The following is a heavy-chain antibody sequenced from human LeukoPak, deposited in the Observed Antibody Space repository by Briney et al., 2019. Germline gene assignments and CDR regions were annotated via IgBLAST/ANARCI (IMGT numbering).Heavy chain of an antibody. J-gene: IGHJ4*02. CDR3: AKHFGYGDDAFDY. Sequence: TGGSLRLSCAASGFTFSSYAMSWVRQAPGKGLEWVSAISGSGGSTYYADSVKGRFTISRDNSKNTLYLQMNSLRAEDTAVYYCAKHFGYGDDAFDYWGQGTLVTVSS. CDR2: ISGSGGST. CDR1: GFTFSSYA. D-gene: IGHD4-17*01. V-gene: IGHV3-23*01.